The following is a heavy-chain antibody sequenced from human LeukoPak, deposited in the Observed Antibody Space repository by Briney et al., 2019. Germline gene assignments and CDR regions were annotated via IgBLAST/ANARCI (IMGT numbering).Heavy chain of an antibody. Sequence: GGSLRLSCVASEFIFSDYWMSWVRQAPGKGLEWVANIKQGGREEKYVSSVKGRFAISRDDAKRTLYLQMDSLSGDDTAVYYCAIDNGWWFDTWGRGTLVTVSS. CDR1: EFIFSDYW. V-gene: IGHV3-7*03. CDR2: IKQGGREE. D-gene: IGHD2-15*01. CDR3: AIDNGWWFDT. J-gene: IGHJ5*02.